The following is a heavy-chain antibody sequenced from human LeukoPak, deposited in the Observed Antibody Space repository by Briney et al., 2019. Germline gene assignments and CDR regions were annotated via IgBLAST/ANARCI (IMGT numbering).Heavy chain of an antibody. CDR2: INHSGST. CDR1: GGSFSGYY. D-gene: IGHD4-11*01. CDR3: ARQTRLHIRPLDY. J-gene: IGHJ4*02. V-gene: IGHV4-34*01. Sequence: PSETLSLTCAVYGGSFSGYYWNWIRQPLGKGLEWIGEINHSGSTNYNPSLKSRVTISVDTSKKQFSLKLSSVTAADTALYYCARQTRLHIRPLDYWGQGTLVTVSS.